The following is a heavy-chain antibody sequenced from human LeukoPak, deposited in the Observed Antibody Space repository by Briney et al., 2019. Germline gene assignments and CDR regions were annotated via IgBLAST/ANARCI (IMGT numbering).Heavy chain of an antibody. J-gene: IGHJ4*02. CDR3: ARGGGIAAAGSEGDFDY. CDR1: GYTFTSYA. V-gene: IGHV7-4-1*02. CDR2: INTNTGNP. Sequence: ASVKVSCKASGYTFTSYAMNWVRQAPGQGLEWMGWINTNTGNPTYAQGFTGRFVFSLDTSVSTAYLQISSLKAEDTVVYYCARGGGIAAAGSEGDFDYWGQGTLVTVSS. D-gene: IGHD6-13*01.